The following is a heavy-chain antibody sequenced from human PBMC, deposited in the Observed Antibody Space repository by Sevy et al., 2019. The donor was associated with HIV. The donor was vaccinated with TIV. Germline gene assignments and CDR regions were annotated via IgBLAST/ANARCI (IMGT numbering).Heavy chain of an antibody. CDR2: ISNTGGST. V-gene: IGHV3-64D*06. J-gene: IGHJ4*02. CDR1: GFTFSNYA. CDR3: VKDPYSSSWEGYFDY. Sequence: GGSLRLSCSASGFTFSNYAMHWVRQAPGKGLEYVSGISNTGGSTNYADSVKGRITISRDNSKNTLHLQMSSLKTEDRAVYYGVKDPYSSSWEGYFDYWGQGTLVTVSS. D-gene: IGHD6-13*01.